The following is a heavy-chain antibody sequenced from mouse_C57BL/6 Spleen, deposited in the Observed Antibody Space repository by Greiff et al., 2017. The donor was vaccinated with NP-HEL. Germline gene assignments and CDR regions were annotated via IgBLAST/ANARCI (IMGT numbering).Heavy chain of an antibody. CDR2: ISSGSSTI. D-gene: IGHD1-2*01. CDR1: GFTFSDYG. J-gene: IGHJ1*03. CDR3: ARPGLRHHWYFDV. V-gene: IGHV5-17*01. Sequence: VQLKESGGGLVKPGGSLKLSCAASGFTFSDYGMHWVRQAPEKGLEWVAYISSGSSTIYYADTVQGRFTIARDNAKNTLFLQMTSLRSEDTAMYYCARPGLRHHWYFDVWGTGTTVTVSS.